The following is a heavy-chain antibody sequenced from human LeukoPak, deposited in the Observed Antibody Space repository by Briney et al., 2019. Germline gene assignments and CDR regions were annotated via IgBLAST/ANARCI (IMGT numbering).Heavy chain of an antibody. Sequence: ASVKVSCKASGYTFTGCYMRWVRQAPGPGLEWMGWIYPNSGGTKYAQKFQGSVNMTRDTSIRTAYMELSRLRSDDTAVYYCARDDYDILTGYYKGLDYWGQGTLVTVSS. J-gene: IGHJ4*02. CDR2: IYPNSGGT. V-gene: IGHV1-2*02. D-gene: IGHD3-9*01. CDR1: GYTFTGCY. CDR3: ARDDYDILTGYYKGLDY.